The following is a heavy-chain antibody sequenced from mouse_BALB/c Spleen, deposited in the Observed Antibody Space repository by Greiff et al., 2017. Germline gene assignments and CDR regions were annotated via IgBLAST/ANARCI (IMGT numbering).Heavy chain of an antibody. J-gene: IGHJ2*01. CDR2: ISSGSSTI. CDR3: ARDDGYSFDY. Sequence: EVKLMESGGGLVQPGGSRKLSCAASGFTFSSFGMHWVRQAPEKGLEWVAYISSGSSTIYYADTVKGRFTISRDNPKNTLFLQMTSLRSEDTAMYYCARDDGYSFDYWGQGTTLTVSS. D-gene: IGHD2-3*01. V-gene: IGHV5-17*02. CDR1: GFTFSSFG.